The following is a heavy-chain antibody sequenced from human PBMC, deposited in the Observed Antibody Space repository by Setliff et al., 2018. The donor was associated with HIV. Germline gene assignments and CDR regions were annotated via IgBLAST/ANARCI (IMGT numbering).Heavy chain of an antibody. J-gene: IGHJ5*02. Sequence: LRLSCAASGFTFSDHYMSWIRQAPGKGLEWVSYISGGSTSHMNYADSVKGRFTISRDNAKNSLYLQMNSLRAEDTAVYYCARYKWNNWIFGWFDPWGQGTQVTVSS. CDR2: ISGGSTSHM. CDR1: GFTFSDHY. CDR3: ARYKWNNWIFGWFDP. D-gene: IGHD1-20*01. V-gene: IGHV3-11*06.